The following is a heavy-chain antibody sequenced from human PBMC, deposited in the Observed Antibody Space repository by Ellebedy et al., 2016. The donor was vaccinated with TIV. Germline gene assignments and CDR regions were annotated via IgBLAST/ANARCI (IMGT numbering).Heavy chain of an antibody. Sequence: ASVKVSCKTSSYIFTNDAIIWMRQAPGRGLEWVARITTYNGNAVYGDNFQGRVTLTADISTSTAYMELRSLRSDDTALYYCARFGSGYSYGRTIDFWGQGTQVTVSS. D-gene: IGHD5-12*01. J-gene: IGHJ4*02. CDR2: ITTYNGNA. CDR3: ARFGSGYSYGRTIDF. V-gene: IGHV1-18*01. CDR1: SYIFTNDA.